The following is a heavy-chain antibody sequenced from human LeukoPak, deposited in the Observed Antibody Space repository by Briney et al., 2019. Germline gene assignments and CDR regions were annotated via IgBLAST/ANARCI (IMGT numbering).Heavy chain of an antibody. CDR1: GFTFSSYG. Sequence: GGSLRLSCAASGFTFSSYGMHWVRQAPGKGLEWVAVISYDGTNKYYADSVRGRFTISRDNSKNTLYLQMDSLRTEDTAVYYCARVELYASGWYGSIDHWGQGTLVAVSS. D-gene: IGHD6-19*01. V-gene: IGHV3-30*03. J-gene: IGHJ4*02. CDR2: ISYDGTNK. CDR3: ARVELYASGWYGSIDH.